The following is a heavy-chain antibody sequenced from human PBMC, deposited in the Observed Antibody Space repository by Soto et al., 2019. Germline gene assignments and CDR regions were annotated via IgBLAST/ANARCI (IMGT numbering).Heavy chain of an antibody. D-gene: IGHD2-21*01. CDR2: IYYTGIT. J-gene: IGHJ5*02. CDR1: GGSVSGVDYF. CDR3: AREERKGIISWFDP. V-gene: IGHV4-30-4*01. Sequence: SETLSLTCTVSGGSVSGVDYFWSWIRQSPGKGLEWIGYIYYTGITHLNPSLKSRLTMAVDTSKNEFSLKLTSVSAADTAVYFCAREERKGIISWFDPWAREPRSPSPQ.